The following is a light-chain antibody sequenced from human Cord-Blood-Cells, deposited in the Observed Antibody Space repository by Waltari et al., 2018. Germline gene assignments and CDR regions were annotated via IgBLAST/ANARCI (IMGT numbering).Light chain of an antibody. CDR1: QRVLYSSNNKNY. CDR3: QQYYSTPFT. CDR2: WAS. J-gene: IGKJ3*01. V-gene: IGKV4-1*01. Sequence: DIVMTQSPDSLAVSLGVRATINCKSSQRVLYSSNNKNYLAWYQQKPGQPPKLLIYWASTRESGVPDRFSGSGSGTDFTLTISSLQAEDVAVYYCQQYYSTPFTFGPGTKVDIK.